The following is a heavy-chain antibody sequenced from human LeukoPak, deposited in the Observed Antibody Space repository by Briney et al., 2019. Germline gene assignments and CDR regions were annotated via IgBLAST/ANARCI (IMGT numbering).Heavy chain of an antibody. CDR1: DDSITMYY. CDR2: VDHTGST. V-gene: IGHV4-59*01. J-gene: IGHJ3*02. Sequence: SETLSLTCSVSDDSITMYYWTWIRQPPGKGLEWIGYVDHTGSTNFNPSLNGRVSISRDTTNNLFSLRLRSVTAADTAVYYCARESAGAFDIWGQGTMVTVSS. CDR3: ARESAGAFDI.